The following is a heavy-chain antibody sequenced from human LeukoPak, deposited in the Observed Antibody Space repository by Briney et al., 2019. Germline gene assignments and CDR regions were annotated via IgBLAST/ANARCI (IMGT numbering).Heavy chain of an antibody. V-gene: IGHV4-31*03. Sequence: SETLSLTCTVSGGSISSSSYYWGWIRQPPGKGLEWIGYIYNSGSTYYNPSLKSRSTISVDTSKNQFSLKLSSVTAADTAVYYCARGYCTNGVCSSDYFDYWGQGTLVTVSS. J-gene: IGHJ4*02. CDR2: IYNSGST. CDR1: GGSISSSSYY. D-gene: IGHD2-8*01. CDR3: ARGYCTNGVCSSDYFDY.